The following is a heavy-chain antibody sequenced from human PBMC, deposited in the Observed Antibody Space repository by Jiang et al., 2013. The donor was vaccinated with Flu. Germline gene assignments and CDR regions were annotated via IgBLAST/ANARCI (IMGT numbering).Heavy chain of an antibody. CDR2: IYTSGST. Sequence: QVQLQESGPGLVKPSQTLSLTCTVSGGSISSGSYYWSWIRQPAGKGLEWIGRIYTSGSTNYNPSLKSRVTISVDTSKNQFSLKLSSVTAADTAVYYCARVGGNGTQIVDYYFDYWGQGTLVTVSS. J-gene: IGHJ4*02. CDR3: ARVGGNGTQIVDYYFDY. D-gene: IGHD1-14*01. CDR1: GGSISSGSYY. V-gene: IGHV4-61*02.